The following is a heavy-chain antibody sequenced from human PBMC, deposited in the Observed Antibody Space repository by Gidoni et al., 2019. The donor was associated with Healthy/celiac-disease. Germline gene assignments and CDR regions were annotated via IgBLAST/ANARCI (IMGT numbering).Heavy chain of an antibody. CDR1: GYFISNGYF. Sequence: QVQLQESGPGLAKPSETLSLICNVSGYFISNGYFWAWIRQPPGKGLEWIASVHHSGSTYYNPSLRSRLTISTDTSKNQFSLQLRSVTAADTAVYFCARAPPRQVDYWGPGTLVTVSS. V-gene: IGHV4-38-2*02. J-gene: IGHJ4*02. CDR3: ARAPPRQVDY. CDR2: VHHSGST.